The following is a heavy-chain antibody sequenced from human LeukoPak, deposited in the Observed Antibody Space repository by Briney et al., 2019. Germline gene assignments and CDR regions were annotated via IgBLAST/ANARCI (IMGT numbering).Heavy chain of an antibody. V-gene: IGHV3-21*01. D-gene: IGHD3-22*01. CDR1: GFTFSSYS. J-gene: IGHJ6*02. CDR2: ISSSSSYI. Sequence: PGGSLRLSCAASGFTFSSYSMNWVRQAPGKGLEWVSSISSSSSYIYCADSVKGRFTISRDNAKNSLYLQMNSLRAEDTAVYYCVRDYYDSSAPGMDVWGQGTTVTVSS. CDR3: VRDYYDSSAPGMDV.